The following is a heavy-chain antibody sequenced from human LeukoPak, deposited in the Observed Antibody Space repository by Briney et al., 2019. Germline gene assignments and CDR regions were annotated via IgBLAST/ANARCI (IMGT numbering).Heavy chain of an antibody. CDR2: INHSGTT. CDR3: GRFPCSGDSCYSGIRALVI. J-gene: IGHJ3*02. D-gene: IGHD2-15*01. V-gene: IGHV4-34*01. CDR1: GGSFSGYY. Sequence: SETLSLTCAVYGGSFSGYYWNWIRQSPGKGLEWIGEINHSGTTNYIASLKSRATISVDTSKKQFYLKLSSLTAADTDLCDCGRFPCSGDSCYSGIRALVIWLQPTMLSVSS.